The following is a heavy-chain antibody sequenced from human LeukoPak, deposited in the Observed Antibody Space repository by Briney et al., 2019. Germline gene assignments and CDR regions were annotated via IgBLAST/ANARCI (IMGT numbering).Heavy chain of an antibody. CDR1: GWSNRHYH. Sequence: SGTLSLTLPCSGWSNRHYHRSWIRQPAWKGLEGVGRIYTSGSTNYNPSLKSRVTMSVDTSKNQFSLKLSSVTAADTAVYYCARSLYAPEYSSGWYGYWGQGTLVTVSS. D-gene: IGHD6-19*01. V-gene: IGHV4-4*07. CDR2: IYTSGST. CDR3: ARSLYAPEYSSGWYGY. J-gene: IGHJ4*02.